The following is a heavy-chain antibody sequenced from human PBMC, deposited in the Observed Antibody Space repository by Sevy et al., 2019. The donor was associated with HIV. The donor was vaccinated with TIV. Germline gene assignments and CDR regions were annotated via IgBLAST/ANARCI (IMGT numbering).Heavy chain of an antibody. V-gene: IGHV1-24*01. J-gene: IGHJ5*02. D-gene: IGHD2-15*01. Sequence: ASVKVSCKVSGYTLTKLSIHWVRQAPGKGLEWMGDFDPQDGETIYAQRFQGRVTMTEDTSKDTAYMELSSLTSEDTAVYYCAIVRLRYCSGASCYQGDWFDPWGQGTLVTVSS. CDR3: AIVRLRYCSGASCYQGDWFDP. CDR2: FDPQDGET. CDR1: GYTLTKLS.